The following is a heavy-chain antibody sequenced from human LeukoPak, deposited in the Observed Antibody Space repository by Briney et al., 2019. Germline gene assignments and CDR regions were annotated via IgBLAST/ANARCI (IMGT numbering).Heavy chain of an antibody. V-gene: IGHV1-18*01. D-gene: IGHD3-3*01. J-gene: IGHJ6*02. CDR3: ARDLIHYDFWSGYQNYYYYYGMDV. Sequence: ASVKVSRKASGYTFTSYGISWVRQAPGQGLEWMGWISAYNGNTNYAQKLQGRVTMTTDTSTSTAYMELRSLRSDDTAVYYCARDLIHYDFWSGYQNYYYYYGMDVWGQGTTVTVSS. CDR1: GYTFTSYG. CDR2: ISAYNGNT.